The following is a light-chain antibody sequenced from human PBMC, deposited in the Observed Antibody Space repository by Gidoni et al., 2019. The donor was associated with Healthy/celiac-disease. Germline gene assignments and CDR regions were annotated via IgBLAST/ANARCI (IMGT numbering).Light chain of an antibody. J-gene: IGLJ2*01. CDR2: DVS. CDR1: ISDVGGYNY. V-gene: IGLV2-14*03. Sequence: QSALTQPASGSGSPGQSITISCTGTISDVGGYNYVSWYQQHPGKAPKLMIYDVSNRPSGISNRFSGSKSGNTASLTISGLQAEDEADYYCSSYTSSSTLFGGGTKLTVL. CDR3: SSYTSSSTL.